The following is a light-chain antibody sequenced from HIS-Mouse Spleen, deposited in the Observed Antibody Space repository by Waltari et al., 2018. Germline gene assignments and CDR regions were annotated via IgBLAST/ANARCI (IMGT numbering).Light chain of an antibody. V-gene: IGKV3-20*01. CDR2: GAS. CDR3: QQYGSSFT. J-gene: IGKJ3*01. CDR1: QSVSISY. Sequence: EIVLTQSPGTLSLSPGERATLPCRASQSVSISYLAWYQQKPGQAPRLLIYGASSRATGIPDRFSGSGSGTDFTLTISRLEPEDFAVYYCQQYGSSFTFGPGTKVDIK.